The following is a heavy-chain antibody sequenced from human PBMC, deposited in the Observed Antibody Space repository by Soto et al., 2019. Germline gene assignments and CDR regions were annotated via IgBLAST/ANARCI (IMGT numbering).Heavy chain of an antibody. CDR1: DGSISSNYYY. CDR2: IYYSGST. Sequence: PSETLCLTYTVSDGSISSNYYYWGWIHQPPGKGLEWIGSIYYSGSTYYNPSLKSRVTISVDTSKNQFSLKLSSVTAADTAVYYCARVVRLVVVAGNNWFDPWGQGTLVTVSS. V-gene: IGHV4-39*01. J-gene: IGHJ5*02. CDR3: ARVVRLVVVAGNNWFDP. D-gene: IGHD2-15*01.